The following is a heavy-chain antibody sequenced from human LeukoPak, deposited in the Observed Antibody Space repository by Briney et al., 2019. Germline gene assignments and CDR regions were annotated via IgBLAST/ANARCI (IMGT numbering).Heavy chain of an antibody. CDR2: ISSSSSYI. V-gene: IGHV3-21*01. CDR3: ARVSYDSSGYYQLYYYYMDV. CDR1: GFTFSSYS. J-gene: IGHJ6*03. D-gene: IGHD3-22*01. Sequence: GGSLRLSCAASGFTFSSYSMNWVRQAPGKGLEWVSSISSSSSYIYYADSVKGRFTISRDNAKNSLYLQMNSLRAEDTAVYYCARVSYDSSGYYQLYYYYMDVWGKGTTATISS.